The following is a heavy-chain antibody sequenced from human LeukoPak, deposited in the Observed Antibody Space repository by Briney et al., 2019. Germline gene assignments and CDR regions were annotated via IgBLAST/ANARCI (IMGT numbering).Heavy chain of an antibody. V-gene: IGHV3-9*01. CDR1: GFTFDDYA. CDR2: ISWNSGSI. J-gene: IGHJ4*02. D-gene: IGHD6-19*01. CDR3: AKDLSSSGWYVDY. Sequence: LRLSCAASGFTFDDYAMHWVRQAPGKGLEWVSGISWNSGSIGYADSVKGRFTISRDNAKNSLYLQMNSLRAEDTALYYCAKDLSSSGWYVDYWGQGTLVTVSS.